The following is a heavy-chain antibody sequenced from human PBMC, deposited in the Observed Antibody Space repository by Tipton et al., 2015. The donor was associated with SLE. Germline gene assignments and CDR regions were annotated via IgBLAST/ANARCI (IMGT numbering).Heavy chain of an antibody. Sequence: SLRLSCAASGFTFSSYAMSWVRQAPGKGLEWVSSISGSGGLTYYADSVKGRFTISRDDSKNSLYLQMNSLRAEDTALYYCAKDRAYSYGHFVDIWGQGTMVTVSS. V-gene: IGHV3-23*01. CDR2: ISGSGGLT. J-gene: IGHJ3*02. D-gene: IGHD5-18*01. CDR3: AKDRAYSYGHFVDI. CDR1: GFTFSSYA.